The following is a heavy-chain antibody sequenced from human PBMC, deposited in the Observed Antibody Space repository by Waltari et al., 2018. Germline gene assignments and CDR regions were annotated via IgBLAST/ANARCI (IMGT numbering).Heavy chain of an antibody. J-gene: IGHJ4*02. D-gene: IGHD3-16*01. CDR2: IYHSGRA. Sequence: QVQLQESGPGLVKPSETLSLTCTVSGYSISSGYYWAWFRQPPGKGLEWLGSIYHSGRAYYNPSLKSRVTISVDTSKNQFSLKLSSVTAADTAVYYCVHSRVWLGFDYWGQGTLVTVSS. CDR3: VHSRVWLGFDY. V-gene: IGHV4-38-2*02. CDR1: GYSISSGYY.